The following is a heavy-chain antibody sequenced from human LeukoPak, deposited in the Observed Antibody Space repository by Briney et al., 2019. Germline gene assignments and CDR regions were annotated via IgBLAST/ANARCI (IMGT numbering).Heavy chain of an antibody. Sequence: GGSLRLSCAASGFTFSNAWMSWVRQAPGKGLEWVGRIKSKTDGGTTDYAAPVKGRFTISRDDSKNTLYLQMNSLKTEDTAVYYCTTDRPGYCSGGSCYSVYYFDYWGQGTLVTVSS. CDR3: TTDRPGYCSGGSCYSVYYFDY. J-gene: IGHJ4*02. CDR2: IKSKTDGGTT. CDR1: GFTFSNAW. V-gene: IGHV3-15*01. D-gene: IGHD2-15*01.